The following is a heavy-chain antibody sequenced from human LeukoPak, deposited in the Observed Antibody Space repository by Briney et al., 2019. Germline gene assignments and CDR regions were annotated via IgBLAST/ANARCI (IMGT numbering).Heavy chain of an antibody. CDR1: GFTFSSYG. V-gene: IGHV3-33*01. J-gene: IGHJ3*02. Sequence: GGSLRLSCAASGFTFSSYGMHWVRQAPGKGLEWVAVIWYDGSNKYYADSVKGRFTISRDNSKNTLYLQMNSLRAEDTAVYYCARDSEWRKNAFDIWGQGTMVTVSS. CDR2: IWYDGSNK. D-gene: IGHD3-3*01. CDR3: ARDSEWRKNAFDI.